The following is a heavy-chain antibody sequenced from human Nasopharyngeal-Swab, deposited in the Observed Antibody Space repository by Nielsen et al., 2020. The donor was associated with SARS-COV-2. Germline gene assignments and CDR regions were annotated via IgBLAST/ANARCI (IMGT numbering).Heavy chain of an antibody. Sequence: SETLSLPCTVSGGSISSSSYYWGWIRQPPGKGLEWIGSIYYSGSTYYNPSLKSRVTISVDTSKNQFSLKLSSVTAADTAVYYCARHLRDGVVVAAPYYFDYWGQGTLVTVSS. CDR3: ARHLRDGVVVAAPYYFDY. CDR2: IYYSGST. J-gene: IGHJ4*02. CDR1: GGSISSSSYY. V-gene: IGHV4-39*01. D-gene: IGHD2-15*01.